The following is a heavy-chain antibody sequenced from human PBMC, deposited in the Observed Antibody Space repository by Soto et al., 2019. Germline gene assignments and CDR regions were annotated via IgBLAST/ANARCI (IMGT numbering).Heavy chain of an antibody. Sequence: GASVKVSCKASGYTFNNYDIHWVRQAPGHGLEWMGWMNPNSGNTGYAQNFRGRVTMTKNTAIGTAYMELSSLRSDDTATYYCTSAYGAETFDFWGQGTRVTVSS. V-gene: IGHV1-8*02. D-gene: IGHD3-10*01. J-gene: IGHJ5*01. CDR2: MNPNSGNT. CDR3: TSAYGAETFDF. CDR1: GYTFNNYD.